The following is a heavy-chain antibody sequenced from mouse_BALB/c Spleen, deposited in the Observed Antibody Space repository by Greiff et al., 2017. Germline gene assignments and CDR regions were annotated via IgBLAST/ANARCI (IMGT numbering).Heavy chain of an antibody. CDR3: ARDYNGSSDVWFDC. CDR2: ISYDGNN. D-gene: IGHD1-1*01. V-gene: IGHV3-6*02. Sequence: EVQLVESGPGLVKPSQSLSLTCSVTGYSITSGYFWYWIRQIPGNILEWMGYISYDGNNNYNPSYKNRIPITRDTSKNQFFLKLKSVTTEDTAKYDCARDYNGSSDVWFDCWDRRTLIAVAA. CDR1: GYSITSGYF. J-gene: IGHJ3*01.